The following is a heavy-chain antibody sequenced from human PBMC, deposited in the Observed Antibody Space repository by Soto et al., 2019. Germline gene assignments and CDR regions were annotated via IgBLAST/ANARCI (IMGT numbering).Heavy chain of an antibody. CDR1: GLTFSSAG. CDR3: XXHXWNY. J-gene: IGHJ4*02. D-gene: IGHD1-1*01. CDR2: XXXXXXXT. V-gene: IGHV3-23*01. Sequence: EVQLLESGGGLVQPGGSLRLSCLVSGLTFSSAGLSWVRQPPGKGLEWVTGXXXXXXXTHYVDSVKGRFTISRDSXXXXXXXXXXXXXXXXXXXXXXXXHXWNYWGQGTLVTVSS.